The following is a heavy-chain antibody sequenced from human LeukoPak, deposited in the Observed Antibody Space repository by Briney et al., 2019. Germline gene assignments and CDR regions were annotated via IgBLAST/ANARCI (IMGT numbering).Heavy chain of an antibody. J-gene: IGHJ4*02. V-gene: IGHV3-23*01. Sequence: PGGSLRLSCAASGFTFTNYAMSWVRQAPGRGLERVSTIYFSGGDTYSADSVKGRFTISRDNAKNTLYLQMNSLRAEDTAIYYCAKDQGEAVVPRRFDYWGQGTLVTVSS. CDR2: IYFSGGDT. CDR1: GFTFTNYA. D-gene: IGHD2-2*01. CDR3: AKDQGEAVVPRRFDY.